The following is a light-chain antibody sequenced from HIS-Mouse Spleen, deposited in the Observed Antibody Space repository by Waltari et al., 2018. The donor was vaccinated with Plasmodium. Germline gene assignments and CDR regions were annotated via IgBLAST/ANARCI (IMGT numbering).Light chain of an antibody. CDR3: SSYAGSNNL. CDR2: EVS. CDR1: RSDVGGYNY. J-gene: IGLJ2*01. Sequence: QSALTQPPSASGSPGQSVTISCPGTRSDVGGYNYVSWYQQHPGKAPKLMIYEVSKRPSGVPDRFSGSKSGNTASLTVSGLQAEDEADYYCSSYAGSNNLFGGGTKLTVL. V-gene: IGLV2-8*01.